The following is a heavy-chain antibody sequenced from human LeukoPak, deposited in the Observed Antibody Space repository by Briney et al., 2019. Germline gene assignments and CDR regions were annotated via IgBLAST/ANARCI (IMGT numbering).Heavy chain of an antibody. D-gene: IGHD2-2*01. CDR2: INPNSGGT. J-gene: IGHJ4*02. CDR3: ARGPSIVVVPAAIDY. Sequence: ASVKVSCKASGYTSTGYYMHWVRQAPGQGLEWMGWINPNSGGTNYAQKFQGRVTMTKDTSISTAYMELSRLRSDDTAVYYCARGPSIVVVPAAIDYWGQGTLVTVSS. CDR1: GYTSTGYY. V-gene: IGHV1-2*02.